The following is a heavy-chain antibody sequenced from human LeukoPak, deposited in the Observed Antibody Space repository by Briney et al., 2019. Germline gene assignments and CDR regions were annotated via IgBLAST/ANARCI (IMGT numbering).Heavy chain of an antibody. D-gene: IGHD5-18*01. J-gene: IGHJ3*02. CDR3: ARHQYSYGPFDI. CDR1: SGSISSYY. V-gene: IGHV4-59*08. CDR2: IYYSGNT. Sequence: SETLSLTCTVSSGSISSYYWSWIRQPPGRGLEWIGYIYYSGNTNYNPSLKSRVTISVDTSKNQFSLKMSSVTAADTAVYYCARHQYSYGPFDIWGQGTMVTVSS.